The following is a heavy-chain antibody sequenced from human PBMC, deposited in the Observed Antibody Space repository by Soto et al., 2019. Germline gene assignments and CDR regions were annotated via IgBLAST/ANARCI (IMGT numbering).Heavy chain of an antibody. Sequence: SVKVSCKASGGTFSSYAISWVRQAPGQGLEWMGGIIPIFGTANYAQKFQGRVTITADESTSTAYMELSGLRSEDTAVYYCARSPKYYDSSGLFDYWGQGTLVTVSS. CDR2: IIPIFGTA. V-gene: IGHV1-69*13. J-gene: IGHJ4*02. D-gene: IGHD3-22*01. CDR3: ARSPKYYDSSGLFDY. CDR1: GGTFSSYA.